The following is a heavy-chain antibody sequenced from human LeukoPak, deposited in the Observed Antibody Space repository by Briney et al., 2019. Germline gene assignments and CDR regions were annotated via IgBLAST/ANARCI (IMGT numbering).Heavy chain of an antibody. V-gene: IGHV3-23*01. CDR2: ISGSGGST. CDR3: AKDHSRYDFWSGYYAYYFDY. D-gene: IGHD3-3*01. Sequence: GGSLSLSCAASGFTFSSYAMSWVRPAPGKGLEWVSAISGSGGSTYYADAAKGRFTISRDNSKNTLYLQMNSLRAEDTAVYYCAKDHSRYDFWSGYYAYYFDYWGQGTLVTVSS. CDR1: GFTFSSYA. J-gene: IGHJ4*02.